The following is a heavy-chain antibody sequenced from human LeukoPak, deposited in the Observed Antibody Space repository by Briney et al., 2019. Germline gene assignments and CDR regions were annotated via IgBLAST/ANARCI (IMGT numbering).Heavy chain of an antibody. CDR3: ARASSGWYYFDY. CDR2: IIPIFGTA. J-gene: IGHJ4*02. CDR1: GGTFSSYA. V-gene: IGHV1-69*13. D-gene: IGHD6-13*01. Sequence: SVKVSCKASGGTFSSYAISWVRQAPGQGLEWMGGIIPIFGTANYAQKFQGRVMITADESTSTAYMELSSLRSEDTAVYYCARASSGWYYFDYWGQGTLVTVSS.